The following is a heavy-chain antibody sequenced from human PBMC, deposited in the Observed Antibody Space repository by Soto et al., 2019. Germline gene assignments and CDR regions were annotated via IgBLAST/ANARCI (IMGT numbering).Heavy chain of an antibody. D-gene: IGHD6-6*01. V-gene: IGHV4-31*11. Sequence: LSRALSGATMNICGYSWSLKSQHPGKGLEWIGYIYYSGSTYYNPSLKSRVTISVDTSKNQFSLKLSSVTAADTAVYYCASYSSSSMDNWFEPWGQGTLVTVSP. J-gene: IGHJ5*02. CDR2: IYYSGST. CDR1: GATMNICGYS. CDR3: ASYSSSSMDNWFEP.